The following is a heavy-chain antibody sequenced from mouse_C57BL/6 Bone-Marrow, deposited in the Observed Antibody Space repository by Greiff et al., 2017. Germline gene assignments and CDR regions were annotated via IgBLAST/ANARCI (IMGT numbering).Heavy chain of an antibody. V-gene: IGHV10-1*01. J-gene: IGHJ4*01. CDR2: IRSKSNNYAT. CDR1: GFSFNTYA. Sequence: EVQLVESGGGLVQPKGSLKLSCAASGFSFNTYAMNWVRQAPGKGLEWVARIRSKSNNYATYYADSVKDRFTISRDDSESMRYLQMNNLKTEDTAMYYCVMSYYYGSPHAMDYWGQGTSVTVSS. CDR3: VMSYYYGSPHAMDY. D-gene: IGHD1-1*01.